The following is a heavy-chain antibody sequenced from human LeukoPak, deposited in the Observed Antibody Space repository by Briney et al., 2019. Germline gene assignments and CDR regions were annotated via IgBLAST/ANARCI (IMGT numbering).Heavy chain of an antibody. V-gene: IGHV4-61*05. D-gene: IGHD6-19*01. CDR1: GGSISSSSYY. CDR3: ARVGSGGAWFDF. Sequence: SETLSLTCTVSGGSISSSSYYWGWIRQPPGKGLEWIAYVYATGTANYNPSLKTRATISIDTSKNQLSLTLTSLTATDTAVYYCARVGSGGAWFDFWSQGALVSISS. J-gene: IGHJ4*02. CDR2: VYATGTA.